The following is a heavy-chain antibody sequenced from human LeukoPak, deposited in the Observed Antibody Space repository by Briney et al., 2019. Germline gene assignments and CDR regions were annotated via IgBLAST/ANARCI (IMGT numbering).Heavy chain of an antibody. CDR1: GFTFSTYS. Sequence: PGGSLRLSCAASGFTFSTYSMNWVRQAPGKGLEWISYIDSSGGTIQYADSVKGRFTISRDNAKNSLYLQMNSLRAEDTAVYYCARAAYSSTWYSRYFDLWGRGTLVTVSS. D-gene: IGHD6-13*01. V-gene: IGHV3-48*01. CDR3: ARAAYSSTWYSRYFDL. CDR2: IDSSGGTI. J-gene: IGHJ2*01.